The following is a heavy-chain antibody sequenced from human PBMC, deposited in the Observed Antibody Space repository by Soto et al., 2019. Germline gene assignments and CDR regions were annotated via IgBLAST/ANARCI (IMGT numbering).Heavy chain of an antibody. CDR1: GFTVSSNY. J-gene: IGHJ1*01. Sequence: GGSLRLSCAASGFTVSSNYMSWVRQAPGKGLEWVSVIYSGGSTYYADSVKGRFTISRDNSKNTLYLQMNSLRAEDTAVYYCARGSGYYHLEYFQHWGQGTLVTVSS. CDR3: ARGSGYYHLEYFQH. D-gene: IGHD3-22*01. CDR2: IYSGGST. V-gene: IGHV3-66*01.